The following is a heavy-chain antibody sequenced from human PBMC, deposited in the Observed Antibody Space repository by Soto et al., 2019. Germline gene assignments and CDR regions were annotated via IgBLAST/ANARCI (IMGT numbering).Heavy chain of an antibody. CDR2: ISGTAGRT. CDR1: GFIFTKKA. Sequence: GGALRLSCEVSGFIFTKKAMSWGRQAPGKGLEWLSGISGTAGRTYYADSVKGRFTISRDTPKNTVYLQMNSLRAEDTAIYYCAGRTVTSSWTLDIWGQGTMVTVSS. CDR3: AGRTVTSSWTLDI. D-gene: IGHD4-17*01. J-gene: IGHJ3*02. V-gene: IGHV3-23*01.